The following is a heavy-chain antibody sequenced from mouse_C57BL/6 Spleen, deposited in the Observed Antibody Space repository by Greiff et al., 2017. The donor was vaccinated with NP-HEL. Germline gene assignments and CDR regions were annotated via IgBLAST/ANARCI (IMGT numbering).Heavy chain of an antibody. V-gene: IGHV3-6*01. CDR2: ISYDGSN. CDR3: AIWISTMITAWFAY. J-gene: IGHJ3*01. Sequence: EVQLQQSGPGLVKPSQSLSLTCSVTGYSITSGYYWNWIRQFPGNKLEWMGYISYDGSNNYNPSLKNRISITRDTTKNQFFLKFNSVTTEDTATYYFAIWISTMITAWFAYWRQGTLVTVSA. CDR1: GYSITSGYY. D-gene: IGHD2-4*01.